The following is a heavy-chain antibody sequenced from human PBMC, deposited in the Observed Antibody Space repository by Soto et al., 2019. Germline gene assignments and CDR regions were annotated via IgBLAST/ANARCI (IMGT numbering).Heavy chain of an antibody. D-gene: IGHD6-19*01. Sequence: EVQLVESGGGLVQPGRSLRLSCAASGFTFDDYAMHWVRQAPGKGLEWVSGISWNSGSIGYADSVKGRFTISRDNAKNSLYLQMNSLRAEDTALYYCAKDLYSSGWSPFRYWGQGTLVTVSS. V-gene: IGHV3-9*01. CDR1: GFTFDDYA. J-gene: IGHJ4*02. CDR3: AKDLYSSGWSPFRY. CDR2: ISWNSGSI.